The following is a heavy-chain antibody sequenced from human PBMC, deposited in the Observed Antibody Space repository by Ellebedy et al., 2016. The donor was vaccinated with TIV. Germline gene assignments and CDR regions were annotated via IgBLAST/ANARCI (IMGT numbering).Heavy chain of an antibody. V-gene: IGHV3-53*01. J-gene: IGHJ4*02. Sequence: GESLKISCAASGFTVSSNYMSWVRQAPGKGLKWVSVIYSGGSTYYADSVKGRFTISRDNSKNTLYLQMNSLRAEDTAVYYCASTGREQVDYWGQGTLVTVSS. D-gene: IGHD3-10*01. CDR2: IYSGGST. CDR3: ASTGREQVDY. CDR1: GFTVSSNY.